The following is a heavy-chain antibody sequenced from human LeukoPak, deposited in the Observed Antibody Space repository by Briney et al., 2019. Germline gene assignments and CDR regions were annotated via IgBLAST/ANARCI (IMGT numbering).Heavy chain of an antibody. CDR3: ARRRYYYGSGSYSVAYYGYIDV. J-gene: IGHJ6*03. V-gene: IGHV4-34*01. CDR2: INHSGST. CDR1: GGSFSGYY. Sequence: SETLSLTCAVYGGSFSGYYWSWIRQPPGKGLEWIGEINHSGSTNYNPSLKSRVTISVDTSKNQFPLKLSSVTAADTAVYCCARRRYYYGSGSYSVAYYGYIDVWGKGTTVTIYS. D-gene: IGHD3-10*01.